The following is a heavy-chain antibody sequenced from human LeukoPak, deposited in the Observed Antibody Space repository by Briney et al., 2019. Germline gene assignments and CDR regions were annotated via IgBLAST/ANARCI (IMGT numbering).Heavy chain of an antibody. CDR3: ARGGAYDFWSGLTPYYFDY. V-gene: IGHV1-18*01. CDR1: GYTFTSYG. J-gene: IGHJ4*02. CDR2: ISAYNGNT. D-gene: IGHD3-3*01. Sequence: GASVKVSCKASGYTFTSYGISWVRQAPGQGLEWMGWISAYNGNTNYAQKLQGRVTMTTDTSTSTAYMELRSLRSDNTAVYYCARGGAYDFWSGLTPYYFDYWGQGTLVTVSS.